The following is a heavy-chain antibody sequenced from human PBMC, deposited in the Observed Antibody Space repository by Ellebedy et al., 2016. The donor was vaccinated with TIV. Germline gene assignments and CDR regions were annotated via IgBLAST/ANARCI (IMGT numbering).Heavy chain of an antibody. CDR1: GGSISSYY. V-gene: IGHV4-4*07. J-gene: IGHJ4*02. CDR2: IYASGST. CDR3: ARAKPGLYGDYDCCFDY. D-gene: IGHD4-17*01. Sequence: MPSETLSLTCTVSGGSISSYYWNWIRQRAGKGLEWIGRIYASGSTTYNPSLNSRVTMSVDASKNQFSLKLSSVTAADTAVYYCARAKPGLYGDYDCCFDYWGQGTLVTVSS.